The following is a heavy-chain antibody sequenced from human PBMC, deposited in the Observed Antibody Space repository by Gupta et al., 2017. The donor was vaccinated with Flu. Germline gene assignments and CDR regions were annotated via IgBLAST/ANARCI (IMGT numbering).Heavy chain of an antibody. CDR3: ARDVVVIPAALDAFDI. J-gene: IGHJ3*02. V-gene: IGHV1-2*06. D-gene: IGHD2-2*01. CDR2: INPNSGDT. CDR1: GYTFTDSY. Sequence: QVQLVQSVAALTKPGASVKVSCQASGYTFTDSYMYWVRQAPGQGPECMGRINPNSGDTDDAQKCQGRVTMNRDTSISTAYMELSRLRSDDTAVYYCARDVVVIPAALDAFDIWGQGTMVTVSS.